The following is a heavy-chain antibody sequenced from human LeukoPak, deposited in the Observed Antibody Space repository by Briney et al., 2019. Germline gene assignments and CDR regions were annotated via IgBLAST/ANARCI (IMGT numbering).Heavy chain of an antibody. CDR2: INPNSGGT. D-gene: IGHD3-22*01. J-gene: IGHJ4*02. CDR3: ARGARDYYDSSGYYTY. V-gene: IGHV1-2*06. CDR1: GYTFTGYY. Sequence: TSVKVSCKASGYTFTGYYMHWVRQAPGQGLEWIGRINPNSGGTNYAQKFQGRVTMTRDTSISTAYMELSRLRSDDTAVYYCARGARDYYDSSGYYTYWGQRTLVTVSS.